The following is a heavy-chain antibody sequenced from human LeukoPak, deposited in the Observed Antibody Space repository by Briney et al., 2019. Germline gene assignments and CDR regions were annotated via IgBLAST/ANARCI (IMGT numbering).Heavy chain of an antibody. Sequence: PSETLSLTCTVSGGSISSYYWSWIRQPPGKGLEWIGYIYYSGSTNYNPSLKSRVTISVDTSKNQFSLKLSSVTAADTAVYYCARDSGVADYYGSGGYNWFDPWGQGTLVTVSS. D-gene: IGHD3-10*01. CDR1: GGSISSYY. J-gene: IGHJ5*02. CDR3: ARDSGVADYYGSGGYNWFDP. V-gene: IGHV4-59*12. CDR2: IYYSGST.